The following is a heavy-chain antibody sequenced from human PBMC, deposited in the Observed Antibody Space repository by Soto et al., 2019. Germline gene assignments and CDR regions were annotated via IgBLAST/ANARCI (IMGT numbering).Heavy chain of an antibody. CDR3: VRDGSKSLRDWFDP. CDR1: GTSISGYY. J-gene: IGHJ5*02. D-gene: IGHD3-16*01. V-gene: IGHV4-4*07. CDR2: IYATGTT. Sequence: QVQLEESGPGLLKPSETLSLTCNVSGTSISGYYWSWIRQSAGKGLEWIGRIYATGTTNYSPSLKGRFPRSVDTSQRQLSLKMTPGTAADTGIYYCVRDGSKSLRDWFDPWGRGISVTVSS.